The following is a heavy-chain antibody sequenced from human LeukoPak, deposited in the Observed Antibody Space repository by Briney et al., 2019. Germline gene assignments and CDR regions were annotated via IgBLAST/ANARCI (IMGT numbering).Heavy chain of an antibody. CDR1: GFTFGDYV. CDR2: IRSKPYGGTT. V-gene: IGHV3-49*03. D-gene: IGHD3-3*01. J-gene: IGHJ4*02. Sequence: GGSLRLSCTTSGFTFGDYVVSWFRQAPGKGPEWVGFIRSKPYGGTTEYAASVKGRFTISRDDSKSIAYLQMNSLKTEDTAVYYCTRGSDSIFGVARDGFDYWGQGTLVTVSS. CDR3: TRGSDSIFGVARDGFDY.